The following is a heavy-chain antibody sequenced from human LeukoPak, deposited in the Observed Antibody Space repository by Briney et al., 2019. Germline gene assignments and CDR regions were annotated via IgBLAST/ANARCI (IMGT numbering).Heavy chain of an antibody. CDR3: AREGRDGDFDY. Sequence: PSETLSLTCTVSGGSISSGGYYWSWIRQHPGKGLEWIGYIYYSGSTYYNPSLKSRVTISVDTSKNQFSLKLSSVTATDTAVYYCAREGRDGDFDYWGQGTLVTVSS. CDR1: GGSISSGGYY. D-gene: IGHD3-10*01. J-gene: IGHJ4*02. CDR2: IYYSGST. V-gene: IGHV4-31*03.